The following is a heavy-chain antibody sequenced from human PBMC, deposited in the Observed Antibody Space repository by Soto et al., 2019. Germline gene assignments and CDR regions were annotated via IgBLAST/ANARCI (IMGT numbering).Heavy chain of an antibody. CDR1: CGSISSGGYS. CDR3: ASGLVTTLHY. Sequence: PSETLSLTCAVSCGSISSGGYSWSWIRQPPGKGLEWIGYIYHSGSTYYNPSLKSRVTISVDRSKNQFSLKLSSVTAADTAVYYCASGLVTTLHYWGQGTLVTV. V-gene: IGHV4-30-2*01. CDR2: IYHSGST. J-gene: IGHJ4*02. D-gene: IGHD4-17*01.